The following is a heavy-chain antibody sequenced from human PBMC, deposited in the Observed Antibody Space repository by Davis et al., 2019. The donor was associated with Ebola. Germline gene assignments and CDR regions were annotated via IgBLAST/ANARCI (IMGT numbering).Heavy chain of an antibody. Sequence: SGPTLVKPTQTLTLTCTFSGFSLSPSGGGVGWIRQPPGKALEWLAMIYWDDDKRYSPSLKTRLTITKDTSKNKVVLTMTNMDPVDTATYYCAHVRYSRTVFDYWGQGTLVTASS. D-gene: IGHD6-13*01. J-gene: IGHJ4*02. CDR2: IYWDDDK. CDR1: GFSLSPSGGG. CDR3: AHVRYSRTVFDY. V-gene: IGHV2-5*02.